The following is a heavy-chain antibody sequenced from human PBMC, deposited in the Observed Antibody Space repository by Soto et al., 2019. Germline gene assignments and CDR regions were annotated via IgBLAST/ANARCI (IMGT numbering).Heavy chain of an antibody. CDR1: GITFISYS. D-gene: IGHD1-1*01. CDR2: ISSSSGTI. Sequence: PGGSLRLSCAASGITFISYSMNWVLQAPGKGLEWVSFISSSSGTIYYADSVKGRFTISRDNSKNSLYLQMNSLRAEDTAVYYCARDWNFFDYWGQGTLVTVSS. V-gene: IGHV3-48*01. J-gene: IGHJ4*02. CDR3: ARDWNFFDY.